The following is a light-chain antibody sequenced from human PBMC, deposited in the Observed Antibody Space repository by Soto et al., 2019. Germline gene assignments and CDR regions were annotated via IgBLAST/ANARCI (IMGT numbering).Light chain of an antibody. V-gene: IGLV1-44*01. CDR1: ISNIGSYT. CDR2: SDH. Sequence: QTVVTQPPSASGTPGQRVTISCSGSISNIGSYTVNWYQQLPGTAPKLLIYSDHERPSGVPDRFSGSKSGTSASLAISGLQSDDEADYYCATWDDSLHGVFGGGTKLTVL. J-gene: IGLJ3*02. CDR3: ATWDDSLHGV.